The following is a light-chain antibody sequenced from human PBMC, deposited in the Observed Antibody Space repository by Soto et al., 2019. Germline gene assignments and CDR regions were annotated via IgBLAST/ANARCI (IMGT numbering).Light chain of an antibody. CDR1: QTVSSN. CDR2: GAS. CDR3: QQYHNWPRT. V-gene: IGKV3-15*01. J-gene: IGKJ1*01. Sequence: EVVMAQSPATLSVSPGEGATLSCRASQTVSSNLAWYQQKPGQAPRLLIYGASTRATGIPARFSGSGPGTEFTLAISSLQSEDFAVYYCQQYHNWPRTFGQGTKV.